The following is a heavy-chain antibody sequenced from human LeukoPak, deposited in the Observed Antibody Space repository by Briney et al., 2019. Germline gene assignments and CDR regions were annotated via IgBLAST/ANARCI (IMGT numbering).Heavy chain of an antibody. CDR1: GGSFSGHY. Sequence: PSETLSLTCAVYGGSFSGHYWSWIRQPPGKGLEWIGEINHSGSTNYNPSLKSRVTISVDTSKNQFSLKLSSVTAADTAVYYCARVLGTIFGVVPYYGMDVWGQGTTVTVSS. CDR3: ARVLGTIFGVVPYYGMDV. D-gene: IGHD3-3*01. CDR2: INHSGST. J-gene: IGHJ6*02. V-gene: IGHV4-34*01.